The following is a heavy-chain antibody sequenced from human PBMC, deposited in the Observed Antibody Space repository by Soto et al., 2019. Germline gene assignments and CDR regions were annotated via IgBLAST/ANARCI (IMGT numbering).Heavy chain of an antibody. J-gene: IGHJ6*03. D-gene: IGHD6-13*01. CDR1: GFTFSSYS. CDR2: ISSSSSYI. CDR3: ARGQGGSWYVSHYYYYYYMDV. V-gene: IGHV3-21*01. Sequence: EVQLVESGGGLVKPGGSLRLSCAASGFTFSSYSMNWVRQAPGKGLEWVSTISSSSSYIYYADSVKGRFTISRDNAKNSLYLQMNSLRAEDTAVYYCARGQGGSWYVSHYYYYYYMDVWGKGTTVTVSS.